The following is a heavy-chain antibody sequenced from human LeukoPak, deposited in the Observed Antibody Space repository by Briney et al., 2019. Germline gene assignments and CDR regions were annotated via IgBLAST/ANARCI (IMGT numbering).Heavy chain of an antibody. CDR1: GGTFSSYA. V-gene: IGHV1-69*06. J-gene: IGHJ6*03. D-gene: IGHD1-26*01. Sequence: GASVKVSCKASGGTFSSYAISWVRQAPGQGLEWIGGIIPIFGTANYTQKSQGRVTITAGKSTSTAYMELSSLRSEDTAVYYCARGLAASGSYFVDYYYYYMDVWGKGTTVTISS. CDR2: IIPIFGTA. CDR3: ARGLAASGSYFVDYYYYYMDV.